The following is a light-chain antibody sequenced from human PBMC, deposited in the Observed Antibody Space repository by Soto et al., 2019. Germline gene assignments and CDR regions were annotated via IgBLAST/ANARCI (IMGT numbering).Light chain of an antibody. J-gene: IGKJ4*01. CDR1: QSADTV. CDR3: QVRSNWPLT. CDR2: DAS. Sequence: TLTQDTRAVSTVERATLSLRASQSADTVSAWYPPKPGQAPRLLISDASNRATGIPARFSGSGSGTDFTLTISSLEPEDGAVYCCQVRSNWPLTCGGG. V-gene: IGKV3-11*01.